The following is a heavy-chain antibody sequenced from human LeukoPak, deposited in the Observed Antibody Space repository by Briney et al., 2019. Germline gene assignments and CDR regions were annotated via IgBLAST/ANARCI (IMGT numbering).Heavy chain of an antibody. CDR1: GFTFDDYA. CDR2: ISGDGGST. CDR3: AKDRGWYDY. Sequence: TGGSLRLSCAASGFTFDDYAMYWVRQAPGKGLEWVSLISGDGGSTYYADSVKGRFTISRDNSKNSLYLQMNSLRTEDTALYHCAKDRGWYDYWGQGTLVTVSS. D-gene: IGHD6-19*01. J-gene: IGHJ4*02. V-gene: IGHV3-43*02.